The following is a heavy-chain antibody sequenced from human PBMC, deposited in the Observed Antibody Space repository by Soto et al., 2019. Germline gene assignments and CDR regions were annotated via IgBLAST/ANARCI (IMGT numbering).Heavy chain of an antibody. CDR3: AGGLSGWGLTNGHCGVDV. D-gene: IGHD3-16*01. J-gene: IGHJ6*02. Sequence: QVRLVQSGTEVKKPGASVMVSCKATGYTFANYAIHWVRQAPGQGFEWMGWINAGNGNTRNSQKFQGRVTFTRDTSATTAHMEVGSLRFEDTAVYYCAGGLSGWGLTNGHCGVDVWGQGTTVIVSS. V-gene: IGHV1-3*01. CDR1: GYTFANYA. CDR2: INAGNGNT.